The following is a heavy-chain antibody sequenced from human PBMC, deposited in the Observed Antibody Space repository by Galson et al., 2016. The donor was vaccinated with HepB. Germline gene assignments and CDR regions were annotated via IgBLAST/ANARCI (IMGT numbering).Heavy chain of an antibody. CDR3: VKVHDITLNHLLGALDV. D-gene: IGHD1-20*01. Sequence: SLRLSCAASGFTLTNYAMSWVRQTPGKGLEWVSGINGGGGSTYVANSVKGRSTISRDISKSALYLQMNSLRGEDAGVYYCVKVHDITLNHLLGALDVWGQGTTVAVSS. CDR1: GFTLTNYA. V-gene: IGHV3-23*01. J-gene: IGHJ6*02. CDR2: INGGGGST.